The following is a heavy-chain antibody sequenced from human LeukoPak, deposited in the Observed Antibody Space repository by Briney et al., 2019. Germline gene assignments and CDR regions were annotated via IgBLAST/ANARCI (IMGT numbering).Heavy chain of an antibody. D-gene: IGHD3-3*01. CDR3: ARGFSQERITLFGVVMIGDAFDI. V-gene: IGHV4-34*01. CDR2: INHSGST. Sequence: PAETLSLTCAVYGGSFSGYYWRWLRQPPGKGREWIGEINHSGSTKYNPSLQCRVTRSGDTSKNQFSLKLSSVTAAATAVYYRARGFSQERITLFGVVMIGDAFDIWGQGTMVTVSS. CDR1: GGSFSGYY. J-gene: IGHJ3*02.